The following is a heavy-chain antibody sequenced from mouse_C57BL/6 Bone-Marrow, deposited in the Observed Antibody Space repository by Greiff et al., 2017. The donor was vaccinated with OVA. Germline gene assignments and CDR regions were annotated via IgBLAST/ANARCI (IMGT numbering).Heavy chain of an antibody. D-gene: IGHD2-4*01. CDR1: GYTFTSYW. CDR2: IDPSDSYT. Sequence: QVQLQQPGAELVKPGASVKLSCKASGYTFTSYWMQWVKQRPGQGLEWIGEIDPSDSYTNYNQKFKGKATLTVDTSSSTAYMQLSSLTSEDSAVYYCASTYYEYDGAVFAYWGQGTLVTVSA. J-gene: IGHJ3*01. CDR3: ASTYYEYDGAVFAY. V-gene: IGHV1-50*01.